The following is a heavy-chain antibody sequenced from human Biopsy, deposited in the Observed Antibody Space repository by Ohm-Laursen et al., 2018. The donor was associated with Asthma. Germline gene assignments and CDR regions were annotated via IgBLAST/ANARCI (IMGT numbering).Heavy chain of an antibody. CDR1: GFVFSQCG. CDR3: ARESGQDSGGTGAFDR. J-gene: IGHJ3*02. V-gene: IGHV3-30*03. D-gene: IGHD4-23*01. Sequence: RSLRLSCAAVGFVFSQCGMHWVRQGPGKGLEWVALVSSDGHNKYYKDSVKGRFTISRDNSKLRLYLEINSLRVEDSAVYYCARESGQDSGGTGAFDRWGQGIMVAVSS. CDR2: VSSDGHNK.